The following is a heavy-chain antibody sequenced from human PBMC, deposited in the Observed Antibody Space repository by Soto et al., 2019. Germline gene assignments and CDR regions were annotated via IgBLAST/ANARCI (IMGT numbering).Heavy chain of an antibody. CDR3: TRESREYSGYDSIGY. CDR2: IRSKAYGGTT. V-gene: IGHV3-49*03. J-gene: IGHJ4*02. CDR1: GFTWGDYA. Sequence: SLRLSCTASGFTWGDYAMSCFRQAPGKGLEWVGFIRSKAYGGTTEYAASVKGRFTISRDDSKSIAYLQMNSLKTEDTAVYYCTRESREYSGYDSIGYWGQGT. D-gene: IGHD5-12*01.